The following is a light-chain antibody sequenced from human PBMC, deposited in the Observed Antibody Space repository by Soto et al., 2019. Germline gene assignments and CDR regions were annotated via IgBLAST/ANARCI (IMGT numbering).Light chain of an antibody. CDR3: QQGHNWALT. CDR1: QSISTE. V-gene: IGKV3-15*01. Sequence: EIAMTQSPATLSVSPGERATLSCRASQSISTELAWYQQIPGQPPRLLIYSASTRTTGVPARFAGSGSGAALTLTISGLQSEEFAIYYCQQGHNWALTFGQGTRLEI. J-gene: IGKJ2*01. CDR2: SAS.